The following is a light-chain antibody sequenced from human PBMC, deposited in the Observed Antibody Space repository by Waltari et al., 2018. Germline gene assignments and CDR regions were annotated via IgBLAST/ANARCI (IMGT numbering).Light chain of an antibody. Sequence: SCRASQSVGGTLAWYQQKPGQAPRLLIYGASNRATGIPDRFIGSGFGTEFSLTISGLEPEDSAVYYCQHYLRLPVAFGQGTKVEIK. J-gene: IGKJ1*01. CDR2: GAS. CDR3: QHYLRLPVA. V-gene: IGKV3-20*01. CDR1: QSVGGT.